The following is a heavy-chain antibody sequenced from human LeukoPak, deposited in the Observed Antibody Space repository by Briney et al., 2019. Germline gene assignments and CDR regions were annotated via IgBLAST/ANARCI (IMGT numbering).Heavy chain of an antibody. Sequence: ASGPTLVNPPQTLTLTCSFSGFSLSTSGMGLAWIRQPPGKALEWLALIYWNDDNLHSPSLKSRLTIAKDTSKNQVVLTMTNMDPVDTATYYCAHRRGYNWFDPWGQGTLVTVSS. V-gene: IGHV2-5*01. CDR2: IYWNDDN. J-gene: IGHJ5*02. CDR3: AHRRGYNWFDP. CDR1: GFSLSTSGMG.